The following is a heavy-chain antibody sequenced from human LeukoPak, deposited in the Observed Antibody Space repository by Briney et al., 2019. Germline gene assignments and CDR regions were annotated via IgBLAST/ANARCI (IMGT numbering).Heavy chain of an antibody. V-gene: IGHV3-23*01. CDR3: AKSMLPKGLLAGTDY. J-gene: IGHJ4*02. CDR1: GFTFSSYA. Sequence: GGSLRLSCAASGFTFSSYAISWVRQAPGKGLEWVSAISGSGGSTYYADSVKGRFTISRDNSKNTLYLQMNSLRAEDTAVYYCAKSMLPKGLLAGTDYWGQGTLVTVSS. CDR2: ISGSGGST. D-gene: IGHD1-1*01.